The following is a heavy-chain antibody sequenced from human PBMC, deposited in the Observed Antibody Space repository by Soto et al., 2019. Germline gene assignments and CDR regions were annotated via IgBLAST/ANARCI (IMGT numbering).Heavy chain of an antibody. CDR2: ISGSGGST. D-gene: IGHD3-3*01. CDR1: GFTFSSYA. J-gene: IGHJ4*02. V-gene: IGHV3-23*01. Sequence: EVQLLESGGGLVQPGGSLRLSCAASGFTFSSYAMSWVRQAPGKGLEWVSAISGSGGSTYYADSVKGRFTISRDNSKNTLYLQMNSLRAEDTAVYYCAKDTYYDFWSGYLGYFDYWGQGTLVTVSS. CDR3: AKDTYYDFWSGYLGYFDY.